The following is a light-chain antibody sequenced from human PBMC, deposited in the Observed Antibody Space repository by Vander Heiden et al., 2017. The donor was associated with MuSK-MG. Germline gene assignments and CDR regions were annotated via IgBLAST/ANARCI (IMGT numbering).Light chain of an antibody. CDR1: GRNFGSSY. Sequence: SVPTSPRSVSATPGQNLTLSCTGSGRNFGSSYVSWYQQFPGTAPKLLIYRHNHRPSGVPDRFSGYKSATSAPLAISGLRSEDEAVYYCATFDDSLSCWVFGGGTNLTVL. V-gene: IGLV1-47*01. CDR2: RHN. CDR3: ATFDDSLSCWV. J-gene: IGLJ3*02.